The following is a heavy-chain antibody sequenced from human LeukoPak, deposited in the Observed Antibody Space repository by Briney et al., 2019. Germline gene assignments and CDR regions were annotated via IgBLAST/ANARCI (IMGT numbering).Heavy chain of an antibody. Sequence: ASVKVSCKASGYTFTGYYMHWVRQAPGQGLEWMGRINPNSGGTNYAQKFQGRVTMTRDTSISTAYMELSRLRSDDTAVYYCARDRRDSSGYYPYWGQGTLVTVSS. J-gene: IGHJ4*02. CDR1: GYTFTGYY. CDR3: ARDRRDSSGYYPY. D-gene: IGHD3-22*01. V-gene: IGHV1-2*06. CDR2: INPNSGGT.